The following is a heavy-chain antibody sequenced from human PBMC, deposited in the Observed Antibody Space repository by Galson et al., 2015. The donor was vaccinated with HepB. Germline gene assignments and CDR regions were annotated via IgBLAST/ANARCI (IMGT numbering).Heavy chain of an antibody. CDR2: ISAYNGNT. CDR3: ARDYCSGGSCRPYYFDY. CDR1: GYTFTSYG. Sequence: SVKVSCKASGYTFTSYGISWVRQAPGQGLEWMGWISAYNGNTNYAQKLQGRVTMTTDTSTSTAYMELRSLRSDDTAVYYCARDYCSGGSCRPYYFDYWGQGTLVTVSS. J-gene: IGHJ4*02. V-gene: IGHV1-18*01. D-gene: IGHD2-15*01.